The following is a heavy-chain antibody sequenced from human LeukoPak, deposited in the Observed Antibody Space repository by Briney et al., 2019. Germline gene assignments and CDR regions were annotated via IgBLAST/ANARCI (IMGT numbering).Heavy chain of an antibody. D-gene: IGHD2-2*01. J-gene: IGHJ6*03. CDR3: ARVGEPYCSSTSCHYYYYMDV. Sequence: ASVKLSCKASGYTFTSYGISWVRQAPGQGLEWMGWISAYNGNTNYAQKLQGRVTMTTDTSTSTAYMELRSLRSDDTALYYCARVGEPYCSSTSCHYYYYMDVWGKGTTVTVSS. CDR2: ISAYNGNT. CDR1: GYTFTSYG. V-gene: IGHV1-18*01.